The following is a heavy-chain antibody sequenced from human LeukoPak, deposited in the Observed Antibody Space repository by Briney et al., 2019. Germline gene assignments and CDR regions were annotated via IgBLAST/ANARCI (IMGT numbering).Heavy chain of an antibody. Sequence: SETLSLTCAVYGGSFSGYFWSWIRQPPGKGLGWIGEINHSGSTNYNPSLKSRVTISVDTSKNQFSLKLSSVTAADTAVYYCARGSWYFDLWGRGTLVAVSS. CDR2: INHSGST. J-gene: IGHJ2*01. V-gene: IGHV4-34*01. CDR3: ARGSWYFDL. CDR1: GGSFSGYF.